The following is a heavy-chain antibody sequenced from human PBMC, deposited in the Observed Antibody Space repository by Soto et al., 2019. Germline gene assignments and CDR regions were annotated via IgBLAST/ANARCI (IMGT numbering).Heavy chain of an antibody. Sequence: ASVKVSCKASGGTFSSYAISWVRQAPGQGLEWMGGIIPIFGTANYAQKFQGRVTITADESTSTAYMELSSLRSEDTAVYYCARARPYYYDSSGYLRGYYFDYWGQGTLVTVSS. V-gene: IGHV1-69*13. CDR3: ARARPYYYDSSGYLRGYYFDY. CDR2: IIPIFGTA. D-gene: IGHD3-22*01. CDR1: GGTFSSYA. J-gene: IGHJ4*02.